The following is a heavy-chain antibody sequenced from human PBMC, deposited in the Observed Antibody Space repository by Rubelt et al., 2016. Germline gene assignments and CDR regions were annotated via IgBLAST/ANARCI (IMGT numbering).Heavy chain of an antibody. Sequence: MHWVRQAPGQGLEWMGRINPNSGGTNYAQKFQGRVTMTRDTSISTAYMELSRLRSDDTAVYYCARDATLGYSSSWSGDKVDYWGQGTLVTVSS. D-gene: IGHD6-13*01. J-gene: IGHJ4*02. V-gene: IGHV1-2*06. CDR2: INPNSGGT. CDR3: ARDATLGYSSSWSGDKVDY.